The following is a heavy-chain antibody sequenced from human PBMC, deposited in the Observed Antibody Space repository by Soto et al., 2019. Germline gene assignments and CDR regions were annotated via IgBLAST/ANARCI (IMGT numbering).Heavy chain of an antibody. CDR1: GGSFSGYY. D-gene: IGHD1-26*01. CDR2: INHSGST. CDR3: ARGGVVGATRSDY. J-gene: IGHJ4*02. Sequence: SETLSLTCAVYGGSFSGYYWSWIRQPPGKGLEWIGEINHSGSTNYNPSLKSRVTISVDTSKNQFSLKLSSVTAADTAVYYCARGGVVGATRSDYWGQGTLVTVSS. V-gene: IGHV4-34*01.